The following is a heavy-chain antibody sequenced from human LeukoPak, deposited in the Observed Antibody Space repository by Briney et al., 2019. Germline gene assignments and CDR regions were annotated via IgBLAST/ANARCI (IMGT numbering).Heavy chain of an antibody. V-gene: IGHV3-30*02. CDR2: IRYDGSNK. J-gene: IGHJ4*02. D-gene: IGHD3-16*01. CDR3: AKDKPPRGGGAAGKYDY. Sequence: GGSLRLSCAASGFTFSSYGMHWVRQAPGKGLEWVAFIRYDGSNKYYADSVKGRFTISRDNSKNTLYLQMNSLRAEDTAVYYCAKDKPPRGGGAAGKYDYWGQGTLVTVSS. CDR1: GFTFSSYG.